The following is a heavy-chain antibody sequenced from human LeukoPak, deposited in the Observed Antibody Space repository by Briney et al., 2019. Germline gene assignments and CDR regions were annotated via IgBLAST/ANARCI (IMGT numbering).Heavy chain of an antibody. CDR2: ISYNSDTI. V-gene: IGHV3-9*01. D-gene: IGHD2-21*02. J-gene: IGHJ2*01. CDR1: GFTFDDYA. CDR3: AKDYCGGDCYSGWYFDL. Sequence: YPGGSLRLSCAASGFTFDDYAMHWVRQAPRKGLEWVSGISYNSDTIAYADSVKGRFTISRDNAKNSLYLQMNSLRAEDTALYYCAKDYCGGDCYSGWYFDLWGRGTLVTVSS.